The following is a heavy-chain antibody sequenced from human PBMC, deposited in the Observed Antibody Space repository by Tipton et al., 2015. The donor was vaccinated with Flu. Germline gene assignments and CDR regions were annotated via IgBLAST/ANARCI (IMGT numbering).Heavy chain of an antibody. CDR2: IYYSGST. Sequence: TLSLTCTVSGGSISSSSYYWGWIRQPPGKGLEWIGSIYYSGSTYYNPSLKSRVTISVDTSKNQFSLKLSSVTAADTAVYYCARSVDTAMADWGQGTLVTVSS. CDR1: GGSISSSSYY. CDR3: ARSVDTAMAD. V-gene: IGHV4-39*01. J-gene: IGHJ4*02. D-gene: IGHD5-18*01.